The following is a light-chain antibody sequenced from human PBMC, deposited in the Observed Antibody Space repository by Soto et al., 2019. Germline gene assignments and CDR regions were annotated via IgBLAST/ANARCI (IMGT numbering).Light chain of an antibody. Sequence: EIVLTQPPGPLSVSPGDRVTLSCRASQTVNNNYLAWYQQKPGQAPGLLIYGASTPATGTPARFSGSGSGTDFPLTVSRLEPEDFAVYYCQQYGGSAPWTFGPGTKVDMK. J-gene: IGKJ1*01. V-gene: IGKV3-20*01. CDR2: GAS. CDR1: QTVNNNY. CDR3: QQYGGSAPWT.